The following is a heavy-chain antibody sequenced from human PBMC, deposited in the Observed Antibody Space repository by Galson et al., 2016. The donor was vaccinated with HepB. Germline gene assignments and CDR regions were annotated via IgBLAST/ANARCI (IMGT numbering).Heavy chain of an antibody. D-gene: IGHD6-6*01. V-gene: IGHV3-11*01. Sequence: SPRLSCAASGFTFSDYYMSWIRQAPGKGLEWVSYISFTGNTIKYEDSVKGRFTISRDNAKKSVYLQMNSLRAEDTAIYYCAREGPPYSISPWGGYWGQGTLVTVSS. CDR1: GFTFSDYY. CDR3: AREGPPYSISPWGGY. J-gene: IGHJ4*02. CDR2: ISFTGNTI.